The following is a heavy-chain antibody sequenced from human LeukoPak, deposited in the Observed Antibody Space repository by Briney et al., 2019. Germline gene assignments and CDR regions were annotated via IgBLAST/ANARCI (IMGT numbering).Heavy chain of an antibody. D-gene: IGHD2-15*01. CDR3: AATLRRRPYCSGGSCFDY. V-gene: IGHV1-18*01. CDR2: INAYTGDA. Sequence: ASVKVSCKASGYTYTSYGISWVRQAPGQGLEWLDWINAYTGDAKYARKVQGRVTMTTDTSANTAYMDLWNLRSDDTAVYYCAATLRRRPYCSGGSCFDYWGQGTRVTVSS. CDR1: GYTYTSYG. J-gene: IGHJ4*02.